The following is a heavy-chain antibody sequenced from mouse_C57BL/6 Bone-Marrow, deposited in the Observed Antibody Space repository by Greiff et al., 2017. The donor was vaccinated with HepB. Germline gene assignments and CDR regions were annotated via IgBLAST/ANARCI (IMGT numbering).Heavy chain of an antibody. D-gene: IGHD2-12*01. CDR1: GFTFSDYG. J-gene: IGHJ2*01. CDR2: ISSGSSTI. V-gene: IGHV5-17*01. CDR3: ARAYYKDY. Sequence: EVKVVESGGGLVKPGGSLKLSCAASGFTFSDYGMHWVRQAPEKGLEWVAYISSGSSTIYYADTVKGRFTISRDNAKNTLFLQMTSLRSEDTAMYYCARAYYKDYWGQGTTLTVSS.